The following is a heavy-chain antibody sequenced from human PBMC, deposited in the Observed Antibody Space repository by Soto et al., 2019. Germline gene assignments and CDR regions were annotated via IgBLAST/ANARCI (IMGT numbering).Heavy chain of an antibody. J-gene: IGHJ5*02. CDR2: IKQDGSEK. CDR1: GFTFSSYW. Sequence: EVQLVESGGGLVQPGGSLRLSCAASGFTFSSYWMSWVHQAPGKGLEWVANIKQDGSEKYYVDSVKGRFTISRDNAKNSLYLQMNSLRAEDTAVYYCARDIAVAANWFDPWGQGTLVTVSS. D-gene: IGHD6-19*01. V-gene: IGHV3-7*01. CDR3: ARDIAVAANWFDP.